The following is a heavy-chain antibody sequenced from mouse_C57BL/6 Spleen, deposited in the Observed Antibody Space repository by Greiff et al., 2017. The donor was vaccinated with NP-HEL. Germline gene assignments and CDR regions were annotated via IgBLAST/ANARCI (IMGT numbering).Heavy chain of an antibody. Sequence: EVNLVESGGGLVKPGGSLKLSCAASGFTFSSYAMSWVRQTPDKRLEWVATLSAGGSSTYYPDNVKGRFTISRDMAKNNLYLQMSHLKSEDTAMYYCARDDVYDVRAMDYWGQGTSVTVSS. D-gene: IGHD2-12*01. CDR1: GFTFSSYA. V-gene: IGHV5-4*01. J-gene: IGHJ4*01. CDR2: LSAGGSST. CDR3: ARDDVYDVRAMDY.